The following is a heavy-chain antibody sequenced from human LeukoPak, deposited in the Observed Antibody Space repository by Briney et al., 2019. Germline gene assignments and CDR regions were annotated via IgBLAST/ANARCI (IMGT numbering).Heavy chain of an antibody. Sequence: GGSLRLSCSASGFTFSNSAMSWVRQAPGKGLEWVSTLSGSGITTYYADSVKGRFTISRDNSKNTLYLQMNSLRAEDTAVYYCAKGIYSSGWSYFDYWGHGTLVTVSS. V-gene: IGHV3-23*01. J-gene: IGHJ4*01. CDR2: LSGSGITT. CDR3: AKGIYSSGWSYFDY. CDR1: GFTFSNSA. D-gene: IGHD6-19*01.